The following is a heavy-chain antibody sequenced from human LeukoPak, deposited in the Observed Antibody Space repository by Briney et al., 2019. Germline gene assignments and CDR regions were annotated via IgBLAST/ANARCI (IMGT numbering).Heavy chain of an antibody. D-gene: IGHD3-10*01. V-gene: IGHV4-4*07. CDR2: IYTSGST. J-gene: IGHJ5*02. CDR1: GGSISSYY. CDR3: AREGTSGGLNWLDP. Sequence: PSETLSLTCTVSGGSISSYYWGWIRQPAGKGLEWIGRIYTSGSTNYNPSLKSRVTTSVDTSKNQFSLRLSSVNAADTAVYFCAREGTSGGLNWLDPWGQGTLVTVSS.